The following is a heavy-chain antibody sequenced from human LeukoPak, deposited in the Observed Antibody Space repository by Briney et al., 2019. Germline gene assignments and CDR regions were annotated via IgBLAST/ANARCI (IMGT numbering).Heavy chain of an antibody. J-gene: IGHJ4*02. D-gene: IGHD2/OR15-2a*01. CDR1: GFTFSRYG. CDR2: ISGSDGST. CDR3: AKDSAKKYDDY. V-gene: IGHV3-23*01. Sequence: GGSLRLSCAASGFTFSRYGMDWVRQAPGKGLEWVSGISGSDGSTYYADSVKGRFTISRDNSKNTLFLQMNSLRAEDTAVYYCAKDSAKKYDDYWGQGTLVTVSS.